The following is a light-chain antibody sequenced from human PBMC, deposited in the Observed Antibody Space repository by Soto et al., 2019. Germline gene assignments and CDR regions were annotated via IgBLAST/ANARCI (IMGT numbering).Light chain of an antibody. V-gene: IGKV1-5*01. Sequence: DIQMTQSPSTLSASVGDRVTITWRASQSISSWLAWYQQKPGKAPKLLIFDASSLESGTPSRFSGRRSGTQFTLTINGLQPDNFATYYCQQYDNYKPLTFGGGTKVDI. CDR1: QSISSW. CDR2: DAS. CDR3: QQYDNYKPLT. J-gene: IGKJ4*01.